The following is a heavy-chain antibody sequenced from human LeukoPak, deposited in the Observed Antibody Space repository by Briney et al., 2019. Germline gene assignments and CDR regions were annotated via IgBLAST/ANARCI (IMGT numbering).Heavy chain of an antibody. Sequence: PSETLSLTCTVSGGSISSGSYYWSWIRQPAGKGLEWIGRIYTSGSTNYNPSLKSRVTISVDTSKNQFSLKLSSVTAADTAVYHCARERFVYGMDVWGQGTTVTVSS. CDR1: GGSISSGSYY. CDR3: ARERFVYGMDV. V-gene: IGHV4-61*02. CDR2: IYTSGST. D-gene: IGHD3-3*01. J-gene: IGHJ6*02.